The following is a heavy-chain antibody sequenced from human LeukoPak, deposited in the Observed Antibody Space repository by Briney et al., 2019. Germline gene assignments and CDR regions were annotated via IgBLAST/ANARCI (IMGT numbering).Heavy chain of an antibody. CDR2: TSLDGSNK. Sequence: PGGSLRRSCVASGFSFTNYDIHWVRQAPGRGLEWVAVTSLDGSNKLYTDTVRGRFIISRDNSKNTVYLQMDSLRAEDTAVYYCAKEYGSGGYGAYFDYWGQGTLVAVSS. CDR1: GFSFTNYD. V-gene: IGHV3-30*18. D-gene: IGHD3-10*01. CDR3: AKEYGSGGYGAYFDY. J-gene: IGHJ4*02.